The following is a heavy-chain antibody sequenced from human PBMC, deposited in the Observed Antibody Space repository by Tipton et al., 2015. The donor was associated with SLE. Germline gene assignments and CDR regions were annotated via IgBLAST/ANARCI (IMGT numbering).Heavy chain of an antibody. CDR3: ARDYGDYGVGFDY. D-gene: IGHD4-17*01. CDR1: TFTLGRHW. CDR2: IKEDGSER. J-gene: IGHJ4*02. Sequence: SLRLSCVASTFTLGRHWMTWVRQAPGKGLEWVANIKEDGSERYYVDSVRGRFTISRDNAKNSVYLQMNSLRADDTAIYYCARDYGDYGVGFDYWGQGILVTVSS. V-gene: IGHV3-7*01.